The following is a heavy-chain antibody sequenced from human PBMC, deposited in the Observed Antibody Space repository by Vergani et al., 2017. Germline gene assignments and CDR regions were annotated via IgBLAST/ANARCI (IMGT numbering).Heavy chain of an antibody. J-gene: IGHJ3*02. D-gene: IGHD6-13*01. V-gene: IGHV3-21*01. CDR3: ARDAPPLSSTPSAFDI. CDR2: ISSSSSYI. CDR1: GFTFSSYS. Sequence: EVQLVESGGGLVKPGGSLRLSCAASGFTFSSYSMNWVRQAPGKGLEWVSSISSSSSYIYYADSVKGRFTISRDNAKNSQYLQMNSLGAEDTAVYYCARDAPPLSSTPSAFDIWGQGTMVTVSS.